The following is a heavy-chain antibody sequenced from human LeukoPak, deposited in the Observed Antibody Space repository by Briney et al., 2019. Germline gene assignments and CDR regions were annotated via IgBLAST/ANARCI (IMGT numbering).Heavy chain of an antibody. CDR1: GYSFTSYW. Sequence: GESLKISCKGSGYSFTSYWIGWVRQMPGKGLEWMGIINPGDSDTRYSPSFQGQVTVSADKSISTAYLQWSSLKASDTAMYYCARRSEVAYSGSYGAYYFDYWGQGTLVTVSS. CDR2: INPGDSDT. D-gene: IGHD1-26*01. CDR3: ARRSEVAYSGSYGAYYFDY. V-gene: IGHV5-51*01. J-gene: IGHJ4*02.